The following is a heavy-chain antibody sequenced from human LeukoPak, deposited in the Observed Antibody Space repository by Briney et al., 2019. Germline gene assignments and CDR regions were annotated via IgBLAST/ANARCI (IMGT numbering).Heavy chain of an antibody. Sequence: GASVKVSCKASGYTFTGYYMHWVRQAPGQGLEWMGWINPNSGGTNYAQKFQRRVTMTRDTSISTAYMELSRLRSEDTAVYYCARGGLGYCSGGSCHDYWGQGTLVTVSS. D-gene: IGHD2-15*01. J-gene: IGHJ4*02. V-gene: IGHV1-2*02. CDR1: GYTFTGYY. CDR2: INPNSGGT. CDR3: ARGGLGYCSGGSCHDY.